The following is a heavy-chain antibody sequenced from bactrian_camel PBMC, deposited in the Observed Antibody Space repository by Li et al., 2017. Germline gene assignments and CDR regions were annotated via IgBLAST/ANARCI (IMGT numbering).Heavy chain of an antibody. V-gene: IGHV3S40*01. Sequence: DVQLVESGGGLVQPGGSLRLSCAASGFTFSMYAMSWVRQAPGKGLEWVSAINSGGGSTYYADSVKGRFTISRDNAKNTVYLQMNSLKSEDTALYYCATQRSWSTGAYAANYWGQGTQVTVS. J-gene: IGHJ4*01. D-gene: IGHD6*01. CDR2: INSGGGST. CDR3: ATQRSWSTGAYAANY. CDR1: GFTFSMYA.